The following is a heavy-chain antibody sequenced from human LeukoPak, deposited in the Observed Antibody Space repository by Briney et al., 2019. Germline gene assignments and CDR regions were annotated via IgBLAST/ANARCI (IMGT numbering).Heavy chain of an antibody. Sequence: ASVNVSFKASGYTFTIYGISWVRQAPGQGVEWMGWISAYNGNTNYAQKLQGRVTMTTDTSTSTAYMELRSLRSDDTAVYYCARDLQETYYYGSGSLGADYWGQGTLVTVSS. CDR1: GYTFTIYG. D-gene: IGHD3-10*01. CDR3: ARDLQETYYYGSGSLGADY. V-gene: IGHV1-18*01. CDR2: ISAYNGNT. J-gene: IGHJ4*02.